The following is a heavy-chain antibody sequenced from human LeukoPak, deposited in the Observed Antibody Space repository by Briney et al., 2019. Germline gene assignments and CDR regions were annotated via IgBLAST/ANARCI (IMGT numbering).Heavy chain of an antibody. Sequence: PSETLSLTCTVSRGSISSSVYYWGWIRQPPGQGLEWIGSISYSGTTHYNPSLKSRVTISIDTSKNQFSLKLSSVTAADTAVYYCVGKQWLVMYYSDYWGQGTLVTVSS. J-gene: IGHJ4*02. D-gene: IGHD6-19*01. V-gene: IGHV4-39*01. CDR1: RGSISSSVYY. CDR2: ISYSGTT. CDR3: VGKQWLVMYYSDY.